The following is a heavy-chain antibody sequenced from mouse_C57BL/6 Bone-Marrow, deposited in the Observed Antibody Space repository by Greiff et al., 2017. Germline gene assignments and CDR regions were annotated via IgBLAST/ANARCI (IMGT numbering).Heavy chain of an antibody. J-gene: IGHJ4*01. CDR1: GFPFSDYG. D-gene: IGHD4-1*01. Sequence: EVMLVESGGGLVKPGGSLKLSCAASGFPFSDYGMHWVRQAPEKGLEWVAYISSGSSTIYYADTVKGRFTISRDNAKNTLFLQMTSLRSEDTAMYYCARDNWAMDYWGQGTSVTVSS. CDR3: ARDNWAMDY. CDR2: ISSGSSTI. V-gene: IGHV5-17*01.